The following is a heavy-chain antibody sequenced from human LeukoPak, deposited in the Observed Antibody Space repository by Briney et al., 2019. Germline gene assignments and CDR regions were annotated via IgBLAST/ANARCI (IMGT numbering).Heavy chain of an antibody. V-gene: IGHV4-39*02. CDR1: GGSISSDNYY. CDR3: ARESRRYYYDSSGYYYNDY. Sequence: SETLSLTCTVSGGSISSDNYYWGWIRQPPGKGLEWIGNIYYSGNTYYNPSLKSRVTMSVDTSKNQFSLKLSSVTAADTAVYYCARESRRYYYDSSGYYYNDYWGQGTLVTVSS. D-gene: IGHD3-22*01. J-gene: IGHJ4*02. CDR2: IYYSGNT.